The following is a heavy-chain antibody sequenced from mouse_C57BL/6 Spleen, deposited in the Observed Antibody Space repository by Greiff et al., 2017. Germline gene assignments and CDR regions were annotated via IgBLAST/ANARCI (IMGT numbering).Heavy chain of an antibody. CDR2: INPSSGYT. CDR1: RYTFTSYT. V-gene: IGHV1-4*01. CDR3: AEGGYDGPWFAY. D-gene: IGHD2-2*01. Sequence: VQLQQSGAELAGPGASVKMSCKASRYTFTSYTMPGVKQRPGQGLEWIGYINPSSGYTKYNQKFKDKATLTADKSSSTAYMQLSSLTSEDSAVYYCAEGGYDGPWFAYWGQGTLVTVSA. J-gene: IGHJ3*01.